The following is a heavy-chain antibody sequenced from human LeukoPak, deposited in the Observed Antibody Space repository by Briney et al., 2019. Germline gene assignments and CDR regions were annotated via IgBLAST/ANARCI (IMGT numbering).Heavy chain of an antibody. D-gene: IGHD5-18*01. J-gene: IGHJ6*03. V-gene: IGHV1-24*01. CDR3: ATNTAMVTGYYYYYYMDV. CDR2: FDPEDGET. CDR1: GYTLTELS. Sequence: ASVKVSCKVSGYTLTELSMHWVRQAPGKGLEWMGGFDPEDGETTYAQKFQGRVTMTEDTSTDTAYMELSSLRSEDTAVYYCATNTAMVTGYYYYYYMDVWGKGTTVTVSS.